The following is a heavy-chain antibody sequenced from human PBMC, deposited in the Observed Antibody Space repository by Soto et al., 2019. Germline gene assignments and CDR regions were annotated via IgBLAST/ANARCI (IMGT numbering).Heavy chain of an antibody. D-gene: IGHD6-25*01. CDR1: GFSLSTSGVG. V-gene: IGHV2-5*02. Sequence: HITLKQSGPPLVKPTQTLTLTCTFPGFSLSTSGVGVGWIRHPPGKALEWLALIYWEDDKRYSPSLKSKLTITKDTSKNQLVPTMSNMDPVDTATYYGAHRRTGSGGFDCWGQGTLVTVSS. CDR2: IYWEDDK. CDR3: AHRRTGSGGFDC. J-gene: IGHJ4*02.